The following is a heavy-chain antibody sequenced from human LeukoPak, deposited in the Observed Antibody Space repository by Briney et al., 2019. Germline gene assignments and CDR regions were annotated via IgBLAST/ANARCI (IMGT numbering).Heavy chain of an antibody. J-gene: IGHJ4*02. CDR2: INHSGST. CDR3: ARHRGYNWNGGKYYFDY. CDR1: GGSFSGYY. D-gene: IGHD1-1*01. Sequence: PSETLSLTCAVYGGSFSGYYWSWIRQPPGKGLEWIGEINHSGSTNYNPSLKSRVTISVDTSKNQFSLKLSSVTAADTAVYYCARHRGYNWNGGKYYFDYWGQGTLVTVSS. V-gene: IGHV4-34*01.